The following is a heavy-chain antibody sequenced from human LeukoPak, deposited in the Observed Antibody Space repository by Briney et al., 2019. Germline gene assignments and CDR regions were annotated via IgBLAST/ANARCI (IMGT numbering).Heavy chain of an antibody. CDR1: GGSISTSNW. V-gene: IGHV4-4*02. CDR2: IYHSGST. CDR3: ARGDSGDSTTRERAFDI. D-gene: IGHD2-2*01. Sequence: SETLSLTCTVSGGSISTSNWWNWVRQPPGKGLQWIGEIYHSGSTNYNPSLKSRVTISLDKSKNLFSLRLTSVTAADTAVYYCARGDSGDSTTRERAFDIWGQGTMVTVSS. J-gene: IGHJ3*02.